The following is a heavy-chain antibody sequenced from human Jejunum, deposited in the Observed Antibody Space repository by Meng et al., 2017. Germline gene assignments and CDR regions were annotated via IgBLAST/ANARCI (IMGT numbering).Heavy chain of an antibody. D-gene: IGHD1-26*01. CDR3: VRDGSHYFDY. CDR1: GFTFTSYW. J-gene: IGHJ4*02. Sequence: GESLKISCAASGFTFTSYWMHWIRQVPGKGLVWVSYINNDGSHASYADSVRGRFTVSRDNAKNTLYLQMSSLRAEDTAVYHCVRDGSHYFDYWGQGVKVTVSS. CDR2: INNDGSHA. V-gene: IGHV3-74*01.